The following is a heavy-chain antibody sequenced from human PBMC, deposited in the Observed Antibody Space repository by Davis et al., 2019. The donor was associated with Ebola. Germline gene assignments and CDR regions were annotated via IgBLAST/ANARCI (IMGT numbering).Heavy chain of an antibody. CDR3: AREVAYYYYGMDV. CDR2: ISYDGSNQ. J-gene: IGHJ6*04. CDR1: GFTFSSYS. Sequence: GGSLRLSCAASGFTFSSYSMHWVRQAPGKGLEWVAVISYDGSNQYYADSVKGRFTISRDNSKKTLYLQMSSLRSEDTAVYYCAREVAYYYYGMDVWGKGTTVTVSS. D-gene: IGHD5-12*01. V-gene: IGHV3-30-3*01.